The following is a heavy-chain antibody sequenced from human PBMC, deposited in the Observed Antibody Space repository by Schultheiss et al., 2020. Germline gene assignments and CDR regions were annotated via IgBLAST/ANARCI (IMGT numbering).Heavy chain of an antibody. V-gene: IGHV1-2*06. CDR1: GGTFSSYA. CDR2: INPNSDGT. CDR3: ARSANVMIAELNDIDL. Sequence: ASVKVSCKASGGTFSSYAISWVRQAPGQGLEWMGRINPNSDGTIYAQNFQGRVTMTRDTSITTAYMELSGLRSDDTAVYYCARSANVMIAELNDIDLWGQGTLVTVSS. D-gene: IGHD3-22*01. J-gene: IGHJ5*02.